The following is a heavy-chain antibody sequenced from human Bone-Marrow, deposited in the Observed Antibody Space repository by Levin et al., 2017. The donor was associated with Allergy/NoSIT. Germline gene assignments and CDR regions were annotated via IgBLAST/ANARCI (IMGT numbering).Heavy chain of an antibody. D-gene: IGHD6-19*01. V-gene: IGHV2-5*02. Sequence: ESGPTLVKPTQTLTLTCTFSGFSLSSTGEGVGWIRQPPGKALEWLAVIYWDDDKRYSPSLRSRLTMSKDTSKNEVVLTMANMEPVDTATYYCAHRPNGYISGWDQANFDYWGQGTLVTVSS. J-gene: IGHJ4*02. CDR3: AHRPNGYISGWDQANFDY. CDR2: IYWDDDK. CDR1: GFSLSSTGEG.